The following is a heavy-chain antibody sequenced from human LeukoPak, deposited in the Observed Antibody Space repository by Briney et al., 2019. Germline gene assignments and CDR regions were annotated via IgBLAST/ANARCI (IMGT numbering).Heavy chain of an antibody. CDR2: ISSSGITI. CDR1: GFTFSSYE. CDR3: ASIAVAGYFDY. V-gene: IGHV3-48*03. J-gene: IGHJ4*02. Sequence: AGGSLRLSCAASGFTFSSYEMNWVRQAPGKGMEWVSYISSSGITIYYADSVKGRFTISRDNFKNTLYLQMNSLRAEDTAVYYCASIAVAGYFDYWGQGTLVTVSS. D-gene: IGHD6-19*01.